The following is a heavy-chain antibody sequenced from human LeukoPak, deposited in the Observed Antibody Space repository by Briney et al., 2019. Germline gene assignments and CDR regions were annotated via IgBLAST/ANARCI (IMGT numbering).Heavy chain of an antibody. V-gene: IGHV3-30*02. Sequence: GGSXRLSCAASGFTFSSYGMHWVRQAPGKGQEGVAFIRYEGSNKYYAESEKGRYTISRDNSKNTLYLQMNSLRAEDTAVYYCAKGKYQPPFDYGGQGTLVTVS. D-gene: IGHD2-2*01. CDR1: GFTFSSYG. J-gene: IGHJ4*02. CDR3: AKGKYQPPFDY. CDR2: IRYEGSNK.